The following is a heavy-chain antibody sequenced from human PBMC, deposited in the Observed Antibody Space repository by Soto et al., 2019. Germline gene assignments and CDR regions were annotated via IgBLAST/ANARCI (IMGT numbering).Heavy chain of an antibody. V-gene: IGHV1-2*04. CDR3: ARERGDVDSSITGPYYNWFDP. Sequence: QVQLVQSGAEVKKPGASVKVSCKASGYTFTGYYMHWVRQAPGQGLEWMGWINPNSGGTNYAQKFQGWVTMTRDTSISTAYMELSRLRSDDTAVYYCARERGDVDSSITGPYYNWFDPWGQGTLVTVSS. CDR1: GYTFTGYY. D-gene: IGHD1-20*01. J-gene: IGHJ5*02. CDR2: INPNSGGT.